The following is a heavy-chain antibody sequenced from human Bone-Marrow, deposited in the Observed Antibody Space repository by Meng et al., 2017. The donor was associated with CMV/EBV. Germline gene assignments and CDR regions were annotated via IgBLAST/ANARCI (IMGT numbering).Heavy chain of an antibody. J-gene: IGHJ4*02. V-gene: IGHV1-18*01. CDR1: GYTFTSYG. CDR2: ISAYNGNT. CDR3: AREISGSYSAGGY. D-gene: IGHD1-26*01. Sequence: ASVKVSCKASGYTFTSYGISWVRQAPGQGLEWMGWISAYNGNTNYAQKLQGRVTMTTDTSTSTAYMELSRLRSDDTAMYSCAREISGSYSAGGYWGQGTLVTVSS.